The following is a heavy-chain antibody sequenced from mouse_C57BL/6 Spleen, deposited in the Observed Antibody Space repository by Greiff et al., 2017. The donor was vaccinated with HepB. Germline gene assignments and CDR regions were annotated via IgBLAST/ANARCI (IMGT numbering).Heavy chain of an antibody. Sequence: VQLQQPGAELVMPGASVKLSCKASGYTFTSYWMHWVKQRPGQGLEWIGEIDPSDSYTNYNQKFKGKSTSTVDKSSSTAYMQLSSLTSEDSAVYYCARRLRQNFDYWGQGTTLTVSS. V-gene: IGHV1-69*01. CDR2: IDPSDSYT. CDR1: GYTFTSYW. CDR3: ARRLRQNFDY. J-gene: IGHJ2*01. D-gene: IGHD2-4*01.